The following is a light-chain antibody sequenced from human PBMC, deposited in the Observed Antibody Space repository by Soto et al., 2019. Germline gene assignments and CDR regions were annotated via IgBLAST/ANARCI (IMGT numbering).Light chain of an antibody. CDR3: VLYMGSGIVI. CDR2: NTN. V-gene: IGLV8-61*01. Sequence: QTVVTQEPSFSVSPGGTVTLSCGLNSGSDSTTYYPSWYQQTPGQAPRTLIYNTNTRSSGVPDRFSGSILENKAALTITGAQADDESDYYCVLYMGSGIVIFGGGTKLTVL. J-gene: IGLJ2*01. CDR1: SGSDSTTYY.